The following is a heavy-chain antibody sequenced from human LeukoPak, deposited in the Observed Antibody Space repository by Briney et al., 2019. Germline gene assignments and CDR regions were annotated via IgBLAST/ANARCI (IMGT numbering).Heavy chain of an antibody. CDR3: ARFRDLRGVIGYYFDY. D-gene: IGHD3-10*01. V-gene: IGHV3-66*01. Sequence: GGSLRLSCAASGFTVSSNYMSWVRQAPGKGLEWVSVIYSGGSTYYADSVRGRFTISRDHSKNTLYLQMNSLRAEDTAVYYCARFRDLRGVIGYYFDYWGQGTLVTASS. CDR2: IYSGGST. CDR1: GFTVSSNY. J-gene: IGHJ4*02.